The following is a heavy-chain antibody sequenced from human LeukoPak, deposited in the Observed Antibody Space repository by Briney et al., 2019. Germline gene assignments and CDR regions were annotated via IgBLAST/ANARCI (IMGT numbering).Heavy chain of an antibody. CDR1: GGSISSSSHY. CDR2: IYYSGST. V-gene: IGHV4-39*01. J-gene: IGHJ5*02. CDR3: ARTTYYYGRSGWFDP. D-gene: IGHD3-10*01. Sequence: SETLSLTCTVSGGSISSSSHYWGWIRQPPGKGLEWIGSIYYSGSTYYNPSLKSRVTISVDTSKNQFSLKLSSVTAADTAVYYCARTTYYYGRSGWFDPWGQGTLVTVSS.